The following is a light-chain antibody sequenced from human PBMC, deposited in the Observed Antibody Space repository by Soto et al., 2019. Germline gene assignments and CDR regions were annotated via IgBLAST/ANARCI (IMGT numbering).Light chain of an antibody. CDR3: QQRIHWPLT. CDR2: DAS. V-gene: IGKV3-11*01. Sequence: DIVLTQSPATLSLSPGERATLSCRASQSVRSYLAWYQQKPGQAPRLLIYDASNRATGIPARFSGSGSGTDFTLTISSLEPEDFAVYYCQQRIHWPLTFGGGTKVEIK. CDR1: QSVRSY. J-gene: IGKJ4*01.